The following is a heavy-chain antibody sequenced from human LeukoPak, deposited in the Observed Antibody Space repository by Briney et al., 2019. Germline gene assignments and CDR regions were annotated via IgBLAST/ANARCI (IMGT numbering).Heavy chain of an antibody. Sequence: GGSLRLSCAASGFTFSSYGIHWVRQAPGKGLEWVSFIYSDNTHYSDSVKGRFTISRDNSKNTLYLQMNSLRAEDTAVYYCAREHSGYDFPGRDYYYMDVWGKGTTVTVSS. J-gene: IGHJ6*03. CDR1: GFTFSSYG. D-gene: IGHD5-12*01. V-gene: IGHV3-53*01. CDR2: IYSDNT. CDR3: AREHSGYDFPGRDYYYMDV.